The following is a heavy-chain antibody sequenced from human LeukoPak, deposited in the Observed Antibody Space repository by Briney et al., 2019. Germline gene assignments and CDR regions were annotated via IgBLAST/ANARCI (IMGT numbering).Heavy chain of an antibody. Sequence: SETLSLTCTVSGGSISSYYWSWIQQPPGKGLEWIGYIYYSGSTNYNPSLKSRVTISVDTSKNQFSLKLSSVTAADTAVYYCARDRTPDGYFDYWGQGTLVTVSS. CDR2: IYYSGST. V-gene: IGHV4-59*01. CDR1: GGSISSYY. D-gene: IGHD1-14*01. J-gene: IGHJ4*02. CDR3: ARDRTPDGYFDY.